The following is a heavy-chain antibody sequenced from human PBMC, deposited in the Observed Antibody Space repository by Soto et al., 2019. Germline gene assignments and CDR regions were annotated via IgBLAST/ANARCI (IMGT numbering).Heavy chain of an antibody. CDR3: AGDARGDEAPMDY. V-gene: IGHV1-2*04. CDR1: GYTFTGYY. CDR2: INPNSGGT. Sequence: QVQLVQSGAEVKKPGASVKVSCKASGYTFTGYYMHWVRQAPGQGLEWMGWINPNSGGTNYAQKFRGWVXXTXDTXISTPDMELSRLGSDDTAVYYCAGDARGDEAPMDYWGQGTLVTVSS. D-gene: IGHD3-10*01. J-gene: IGHJ4*02.